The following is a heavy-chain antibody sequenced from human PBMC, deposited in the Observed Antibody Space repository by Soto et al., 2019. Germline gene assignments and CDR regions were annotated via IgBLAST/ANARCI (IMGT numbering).Heavy chain of an antibody. V-gene: IGHV1-2*02. D-gene: IGHD3-9*01. J-gene: IGHJ4*02. CDR3: ARVAYYDILTGYPLFDY. CDR2: INPNSGGT. Sequence: GASVKVSCKASGYTFTGYYMHWVRQAPGQGLEWMGWINPNSGGTNYAQKFQGRVTISRDTSISTAYMDLSRLGSDDTAIYYCARVAYYDILTGYPLFDYWGQGTLVTVSS. CDR1: GYTFTGYY.